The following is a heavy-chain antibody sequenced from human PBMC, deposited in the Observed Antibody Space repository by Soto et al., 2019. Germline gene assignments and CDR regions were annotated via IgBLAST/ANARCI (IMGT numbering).Heavy chain of an antibody. J-gene: IGHJ6*02. D-gene: IGHD6-19*01. CDR1: GGSISSSSYY. V-gene: IGHV4-39*01. CDR2: IYYSGST. Sequence: QLQLQESGPGLVKPSETLSLTCTVSGGSISSSSYYWGWIRQPPGKGLEWIGSIYYSGSTYYNPSLKSRVTISVGTSKNQFSLKLSSVTAADTAVYYCASTLPIAVAGRPWYYYYYYGMDVWGQGTTVTVSS. CDR3: ASTLPIAVAGRPWYYYYYYGMDV.